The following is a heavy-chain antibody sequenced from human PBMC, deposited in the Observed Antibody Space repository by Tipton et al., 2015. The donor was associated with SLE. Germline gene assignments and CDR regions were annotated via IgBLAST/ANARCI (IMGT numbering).Heavy chain of an antibody. CDR2: VHQNGFT. V-gene: IGHV4-30-2*01. D-gene: IGHD4-11*01. Sequence: LRLSCTVSGGSISSGSFSWSWIRQPPGKGLEWIGYVHQNGFTYSTPSLRSRVTISMDKSNNQFSLKLTSVSAADSAIYFCARGPMTSVTTGFDYRGQGTLVTVSS. J-gene: IGHJ4*02. CDR1: GGSISSGSFS. CDR3: ARGPMTSVTTGFDY.